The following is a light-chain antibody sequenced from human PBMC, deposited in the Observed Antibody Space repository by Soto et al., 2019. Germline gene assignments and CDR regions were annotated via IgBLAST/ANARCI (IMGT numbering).Light chain of an antibody. J-gene: IGKJ4*01. V-gene: IGKV1-9*01. CDR1: QGISSY. CDR2: AAS. Sequence: DIQLTQSPSFLSASVGDRVTITCRASQGISSYLAWYQQKPGKAPKLLIYAASTLQSGVPSRFSGSGSGTEFTLTISSLQPEDFATCYCQQLNSYPFLTFGGGTKVEIK. CDR3: QQLNSYPFLT.